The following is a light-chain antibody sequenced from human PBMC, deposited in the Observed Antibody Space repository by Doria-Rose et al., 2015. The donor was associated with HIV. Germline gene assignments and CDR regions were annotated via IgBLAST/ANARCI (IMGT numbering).Light chain of an antibody. V-gene: IGKV3-20*01. CDR3: QQYGTSRGT. CDR2: DAS. CDR1: QRVKSSY. Sequence: EIVLTQSPGTLSLSPGERATLSCRASQRVKSSYLVWYQQQPGQAPRLLIYDASTRATGIPDRFSGSGSGTDFTFTISRLEPEDVAVYYCQQYGTSRGTFGQGTRLEIK. J-gene: IGKJ5*01.